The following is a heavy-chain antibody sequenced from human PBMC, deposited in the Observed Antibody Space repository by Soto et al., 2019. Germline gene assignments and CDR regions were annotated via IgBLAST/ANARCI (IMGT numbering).Heavy chain of an antibody. J-gene: IGHJ1*01. D-gene: IGHD2-2*02. CDR2: IYAKDGGI. CDR1: GYTFTDFY. Sequence: GASVKVSCKSSGYTFTDFYIHWVRKAPGQGLEWVGWIYAKDGGIIYAENFQGRVTMTRDTCVNRSYMDLNRLNFDDSAIYYCVRGQSLLYLGRWGRGTQVTVSS. V-gene: IGHV1-2*02. CDR3: VRGQSLLYLGR.